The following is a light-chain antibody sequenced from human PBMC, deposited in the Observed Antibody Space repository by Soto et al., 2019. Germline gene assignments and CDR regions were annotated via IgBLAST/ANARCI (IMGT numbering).Light chain of an antibody. CDR2: DVS. Sequence: QSALTQPRSVSGSPGQSVTISCTGTSSDVGGYNYVSWYQQHPGKAPKLMIYDVSKRPSGVPDRFSGSKSGNTASLTISGLQAEDEADYDCCSYAGSYTVFGGGTKLTVL. J-gene: IGLJ3*02. CDR1: SSDVGGYNY. CDR3: CSYAGSYTV. V-gene: IGLV2-11*01.